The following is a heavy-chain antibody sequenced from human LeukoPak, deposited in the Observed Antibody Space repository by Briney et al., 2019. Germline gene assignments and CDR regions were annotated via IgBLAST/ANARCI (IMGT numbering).Heavy chain of an antibody. CDR3: ARDLKRGYSSGRYSWGTGSSNDY. D-gene: IGHD6-19*01. J-gene: IGHJ4*02. CDR2: INPNSGGT. CDR1: GYTFTGYY. Sequence: ASVKVSCKASGYTFTGYYMHWVRQAPGQGLEWMGWINPNSGGTNYAQKFQDRVTMTTDTSTSTAYMELRSLRSDDTAVYYCARDLKRGYSSGRYSWGTGSSNDYWGQGTLVTVSS. V-gene: IGHV1-2*02.